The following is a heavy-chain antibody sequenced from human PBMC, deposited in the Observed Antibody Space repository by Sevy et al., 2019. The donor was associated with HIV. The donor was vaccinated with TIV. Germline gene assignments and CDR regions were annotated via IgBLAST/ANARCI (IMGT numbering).Heavy chain of an antibody. CDR1: GFTFSTYD. J-gene: IGHJ6*02. CDR3: ARGRKTTQEWLEELDYYYGMDV. V-gene: IGHV3-30*02. CDR2: IRYDGSNK. Sequence: GGSLRLSCAASGFTFSTYDMHWVRQAPGKGLEWVAYIRYDGSNKYYGDSVRGRFTISRDNSKSTLYVKLNSLRAEETAVYYCARGRKTTQEWLEELDYYYGMDVWGQGTSVTVSS. D-gene: IGHD2-8*01.